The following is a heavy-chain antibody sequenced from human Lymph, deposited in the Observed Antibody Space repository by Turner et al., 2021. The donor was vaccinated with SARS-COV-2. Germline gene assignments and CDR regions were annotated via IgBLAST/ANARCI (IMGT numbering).Heavy chain of an antibody. D-gene: IGHD3-22*01. CDR3: ARDQYYDSSGYYFFRASYFDL. CDR1: GFTFRSYE. Sequence: EVQLVESGGGLVQPGGSLSLSCAASGFTFRSYEMNWVRQAPGKGLEWVSYISSSGGTIYYAASVKGRFTISRDNAKNSLYLQMNSLRAEDTAVYYCARDQYYDSSGYYFFRASYFDLWGRGTLVTVSS. CDR2: ISSSGGTI. J-gene: IGHJ2*01. V-gene: IGHV3-48*03.